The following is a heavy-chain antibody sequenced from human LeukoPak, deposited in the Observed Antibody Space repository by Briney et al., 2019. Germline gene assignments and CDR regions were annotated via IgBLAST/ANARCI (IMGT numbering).Heavy chain of an antibody. D-gene: IGHD6-13*01. CDR1: GYTFTSYA. CDR2: INTNTGNP. V-gene: IGHV7-4-1*02. J-gene: IGHJ4*02. CDR3: ARDQIAAAANLFDY. Sequence: ASVKVSCKASGYTFTSYAMNWVRQAPGQGLEWMGWINTNTGNPTYAQGFTGRFVFSLDTSVSTAYLQISSLKAEDTAVYYCARDQIAAAANLFDYWGQGTLVTVSS.